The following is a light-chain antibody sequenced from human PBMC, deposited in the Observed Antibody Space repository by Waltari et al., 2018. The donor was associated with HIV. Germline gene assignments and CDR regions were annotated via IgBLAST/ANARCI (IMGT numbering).Light chain of an antibody. J-gene: IGLJ2*01. V-gene: IGLV8-61*01. CDR2: SRN. Sequence: QTVVTQQSSFSVSPGGTVTLTCGLPSGSASSRPYPRWYHQPPGPRPRTLCYSRNARCSGGPVVFSGAIPGNRAAPTCTGARAEDECDYYGVLYMGSGIWVFAGGPKLTVL. CDR3: VLYMGSGIWV. CDR1: SGSASSRPY.